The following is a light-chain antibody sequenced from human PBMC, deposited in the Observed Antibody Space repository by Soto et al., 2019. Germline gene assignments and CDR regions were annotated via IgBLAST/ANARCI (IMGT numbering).Light chain of an antibody. CDR2: AAS. V-gene: IGKV1-27*01. CDR3: QKYDSDPWK. CDR1: QGISNY. J-gene: IGKJ1*01. Sequence: DIQMTQSPSSLSASVRDRVTITCRASQGISNYLAWYQQKPGKVPKLLIYAASTLQSGVPSRFSGSGSGTDFTLTISSRQPEDVATYSCQKYDSDPWKFGQGTKVEIK.